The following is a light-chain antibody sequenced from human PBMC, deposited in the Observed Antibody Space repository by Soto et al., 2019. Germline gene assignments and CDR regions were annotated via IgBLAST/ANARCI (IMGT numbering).Light chain of an antibody. CDR3: QQSYSTPYT. CDR1: QSISSY. J-gene: IGKJ2*01. CDR2: AAS. V-gene: IGKV1-39*01. Sequence: DIQMTQSPSSLSASVGDRLAITCRASQSISSYLNWYQQKPGKAPKLLIYAASSLQSGVPSRFSGSGSGTDFTLTISSLQPEDFATYYCQQSYSTPYTFGQGTKLEIK.